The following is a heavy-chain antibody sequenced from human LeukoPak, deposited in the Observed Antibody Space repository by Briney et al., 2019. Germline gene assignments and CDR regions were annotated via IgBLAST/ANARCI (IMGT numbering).Heavy chain of an antibody. V-gene: IGHV1-2*02. CDR3: ARVLSYYGSGSFKC. D-gene: IGHD3-10*01. CDR1: GYTFTGYY. Sequence: ASVKVSCKASGYTFTGYYMHWVRQAPGQGLEWMGWINPNSGGTNYAQKFQGRVTMTRDTSVSTAYMELSRLRSDDTAVYYCARVLSYYGSGSFKCWGQGTLVTVSS. CDR2: INPNSGGT. J-gene: IGHJ4*02.